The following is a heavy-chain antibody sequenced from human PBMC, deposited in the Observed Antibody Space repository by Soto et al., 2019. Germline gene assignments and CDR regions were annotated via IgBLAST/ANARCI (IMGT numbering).Heavy chain of an antibody. CDR2: ISSSGSTI. J-gene: IGHJ4*02. V-gene: IGHV3-11*01. D-gene: IGHD6-13*01. CDR1: GFTFSDYY. Sequence: KPGGSLRLSCAASGFTFSDYYMRWIRQAPGKGLEWVSYISSSGSTIYYADSVKGRFTISRDNAKNSLYLQMNSRRAEDTAVYYCARAYSSSWYHPGDYWGQGTLVTVSS. CDR3: ARAYSSSWYHPGDY.